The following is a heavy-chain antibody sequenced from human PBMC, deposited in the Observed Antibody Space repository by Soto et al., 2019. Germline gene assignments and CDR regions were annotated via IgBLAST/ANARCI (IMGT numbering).Heavy chain of an antibody. J-gene: IGHJ6*02. Sequence: ASVKVSCKASGGTFSSYTISWVRQAPGQGLEWMGRIIPILGIANYAQKFQGRVTITADKSTSRAYMELSSLRSEDTAVYYCARETYDFWSGSSDGMDVWGQGTTVTVSS. V-gene: IGHV1-69*04. CDR3: ARETYDFWSGSSDGMDV. CDR2: IIPILGIA. D-gene: IGHD3-3*01. CDR1: GGTFSSYT.